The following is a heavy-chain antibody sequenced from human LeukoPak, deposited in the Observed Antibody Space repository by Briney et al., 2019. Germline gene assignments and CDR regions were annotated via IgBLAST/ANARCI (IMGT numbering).Heavy chain of an antibody. J-gene: IGHJ4*02. V-gene: IGHV1-18*01. Sequence: ASVKVSCKASGSTFTTYGISWVRHAPGQGLEWMGWISAYNGNTNYAQKLQGRVTMTTDTSTSTAYMELRSLRSDDTAVYYCARAYSSSWLRDYWAQGTLVTVSS. CDR1: GSTFTTYG. D-gene: IGHD6-13*01. CDR3: ARAYSSSWLRDY. CDR2: ISAYNGNT.